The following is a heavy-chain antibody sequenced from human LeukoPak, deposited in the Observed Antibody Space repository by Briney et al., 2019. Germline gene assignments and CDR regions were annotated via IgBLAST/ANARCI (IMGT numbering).Heavy chain of an antibody. CDR1: GGSISSSSYY. V-gene: IGHV4-39*01. CDR3: ARFGDYVWGSYRYTGYFDY. D-gene: IGHD3-16*02. CDR2: IYYSGST. J-gene: IGHJ4*02. Sequence: SETLSLTCTVSGGSISSSSYYWGWIRQPPGKGLEWIGSIYYSGSTYYNPSLKSRVTISVDTSKNQFSLKLSSVTAADTAVYYCARFGDYVWGSYRYTGYFDYWGQGTLVTVSS.